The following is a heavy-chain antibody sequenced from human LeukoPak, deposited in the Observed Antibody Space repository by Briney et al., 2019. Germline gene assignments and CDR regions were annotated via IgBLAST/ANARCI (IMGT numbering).Heavy chain of an antibody. V-gene: IGHV4-59*01. CDR3: ARAFKGAYYYDSSGYSKGAFDI. D-gene: IGHD3-22*01. Sequence: SETLSLTCTVSGGSISSYYWSWIRQPPGKGLEWIGYIYYSGSTNYNPSLKSRVTISVDTSKNQFSLKLSSVTAADTAVYYCARAFKGAYYYDSSGYSKGAFDIWGQGTMVTVSS. J-gene: IGHJ3*02. CDR1: GGSISSYY. CDR2: IYYSGST.